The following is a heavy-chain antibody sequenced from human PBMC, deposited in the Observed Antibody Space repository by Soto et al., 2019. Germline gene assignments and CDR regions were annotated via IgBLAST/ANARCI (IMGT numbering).Heavy chain of an antibody. CDR1: GGTFNNYA. D-gene: IGHD2-2*01. J-gene: IGHJ4*02. CDR3: AREVEVHTPVFGF. CDR2: ISPMFGTA. Sequence: QVQLVQSGAEVKRPGSSVKVSCKASGGTFNNYAINWVRQAPGQGLEWMGDISPMFGTANYAQKFQGRVKISADDSTATAYLELSSLRSEDTALYYCAREVEVHTPVFGFWCQGSLVTVSS. V-gene: IGHV1-69*01.